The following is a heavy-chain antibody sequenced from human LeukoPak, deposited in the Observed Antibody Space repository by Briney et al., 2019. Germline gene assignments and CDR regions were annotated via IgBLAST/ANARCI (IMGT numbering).Heavy chain of an antibody. J-gene: IGHJ4*02. CDR1: GYTFTSYG. V-gene: IGHV1-18*01. CDR3: AREKLAVAGPYYFDY. D-gene: IGHD6-19*01. CDR2: ISAYNGNT. Sequence: ASVKVSCKASGYTFTSYGISWVRQAPGQGLEWMGWISAYNGNTNYARKPQGRVTMTTDTSTSTAYMELRSPRSDDTAVYYCAREKLAVAGPYYFDYWGQGTLVTVSS.